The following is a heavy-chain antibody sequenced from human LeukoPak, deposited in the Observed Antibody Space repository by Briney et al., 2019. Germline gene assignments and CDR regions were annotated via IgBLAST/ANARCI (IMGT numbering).Heavy chain of an antibody. J-gene: IGHJ3*02. CDR2: IWHDGGNK. Sequence: GGSLRLSCAASGFTFSSHGMHWVRQAPGKGLKWMAVIWHDGGNKYYADSVKGRFTISSDNSKNTVYLQMNSLRAEDTAVYYCSREDYGAFHIWGQGTMVTVSS. CDR3: SREDYGAFHI. CDR1: GFTFSSHG. D-gene: IGHD4-17*01. V-gene: IGHV3-33*01.